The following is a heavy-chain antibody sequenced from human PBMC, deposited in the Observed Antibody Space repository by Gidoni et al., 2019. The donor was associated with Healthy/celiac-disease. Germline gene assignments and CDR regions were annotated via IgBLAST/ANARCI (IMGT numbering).Heavy chain of an antibody. CDR2: IYYSGST. V-gene: IGHV4-39*01. D-gene: IGHD2-2*01. Sequence: QLQLQESGPGLVKPSAPLSLTCTVSGGSISSSSYYWGWIRQPPGKGLEWIGSIYYSGSTYYNPSLKSRVTISVDTSKNQCSLKLSSVTAADTAVYDCARQVHQLLLAEYFQHWGQGTLVTVSS. CDR3: ARQVHQLLLAEYFQH. CDR1: GGSISSSSYY. J-gene: IGHJ1*01.